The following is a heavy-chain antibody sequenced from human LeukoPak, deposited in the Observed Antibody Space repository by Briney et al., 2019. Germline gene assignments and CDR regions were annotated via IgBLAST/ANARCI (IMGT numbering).Heavy chain of an antibody. CDR1: GGSISSSNW. V-gene: IGHV4-4*02. CDR2: IYHSGST. J-gene: IGHJ4*02. Sequence: SGTLSLTCAVSGGSISSSNWWSWVRQPPGEGLEWIGEIYHSGSTNYNPSLKSRVTISVDKSKNQFSLKLSSVTAADTAVYYCARGRSRYCSGGSCSNYFDYWGQGTLVTVSS. D-gene: IGHD2-15*01. CDR3: ARGRSRYCSGGSCSNYFDY.